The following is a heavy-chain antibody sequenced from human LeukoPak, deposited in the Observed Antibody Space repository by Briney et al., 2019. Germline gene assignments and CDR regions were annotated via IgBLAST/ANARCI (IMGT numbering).Heavy chain of an antibody. CDR2: ISGSGGST. CDR1: GFTFISYG. CDR3: ARDVDGSHFDY. Sequence: GGTLRLSCAASGFTFISYGMSWVRQAPGKGLEWVSAISGSGGSTYYADSVKGRFTISRDNSKNTLYLQMNSLRAEDTAVYYCARDVDGSHFDYWGQGTLVTVSS. J-gene: IGHJ4*02. D-gene: IGHD2-21*01. V-gene: IGHV3-23*01.